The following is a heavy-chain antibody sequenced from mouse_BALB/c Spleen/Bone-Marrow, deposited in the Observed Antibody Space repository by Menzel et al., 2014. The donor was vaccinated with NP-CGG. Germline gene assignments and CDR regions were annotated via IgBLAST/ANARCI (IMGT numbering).Heavy chain of an antibody. J-gene: IGHJ2*01. D-gene: IGHD2-4*01. CDR3: ARYDYDVGYFDY. CDR2: ISYSGST. CDR1: GYSITSDYA. Sequence: EVKLVESGPGLVEPSQSLSLTCTVTGYSITSDYAWNWIRQFPGNKLEWMGYISYSGSTSYNPSLKSRISITRDTSKNQFFLQLNSVTTEDTATYYCARYDYDVGYFDYWGQGTTLTVSS. V-gene: IGHV3-2*02.